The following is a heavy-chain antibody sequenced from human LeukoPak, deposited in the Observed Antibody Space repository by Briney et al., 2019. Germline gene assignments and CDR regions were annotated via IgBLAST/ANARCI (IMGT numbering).Heavy chain of an antibody. J-gene: IGHJ4*02. CDR1: RFTFSSYA. D-gene: IGHD4-17*01. V-gene: IGHV3-30-3*01. Sequence: GGSLRLSCAASRFTFSSYAMHWVRQAPGKGLEWVAVISYDGSNKYYADSVKGRFTISRDNAKNSLYLQMNSLRAEDTAVYYCARDRTVAFDYWGQGTLVTVSS. CDR2: ISYDGSNK. CDR3: ARDRTVAFDY.